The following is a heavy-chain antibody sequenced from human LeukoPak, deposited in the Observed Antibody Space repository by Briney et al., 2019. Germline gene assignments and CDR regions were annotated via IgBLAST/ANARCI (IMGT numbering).Heavy chain of an antibody. Sequence: GGSLRLSCAASGFTFSSYSMNWVRQAPGKGLEWVSSISSSNRDIYYADSVKGRFTISRDNAKNSLYLQMNSLRAEDTAVYYCARDAVLVPAAIGFDYWGQGTLVTVSS. J-gene: IGHJ4*02. CDR3: ARDAVLVPAAIGFDY. V-gene: IGHV3-21*01. CDR2: ISSSNRDI. CDR1: GFTFSSYS. D-gene: IGHD2-2*02.